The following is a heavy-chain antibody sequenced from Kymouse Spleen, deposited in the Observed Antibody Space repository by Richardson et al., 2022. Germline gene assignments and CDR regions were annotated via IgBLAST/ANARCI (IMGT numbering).Heavy chain of an antibody. V-gene: IGHV3-11*01. CDR2: ISSSGSTI. J-gene: IGHJ6*02. CDR1: GFTFSDYY. D-gene: IGHD6-19*01. CDR3: ARDRGSSGSLYYYYYYGMDV. Sequence: QVQLVESGGGLVKPGGSLRLSCAASGFTFSDYYMSWIRQAPGKGLEWVSYISSSGSTIYYADSVKGRFTISRDNAKNSLYLQMNSLRAEDTAVYYCARDRGSSGSLYYYYYYGMDVWGQGTTVTVSS.